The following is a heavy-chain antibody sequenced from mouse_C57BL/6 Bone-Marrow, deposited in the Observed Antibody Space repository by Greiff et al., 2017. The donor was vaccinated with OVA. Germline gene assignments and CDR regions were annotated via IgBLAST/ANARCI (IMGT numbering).Heavy chain of an antibody. Sequence: QVTLKVCGPGILQPSQTLSLTCSFSGFSLSTFGMGVGWIRQPSGKGLEWLAHIWWDDDKYYNTALKRRLTNSKDTSKNQVFLMIANVDTADTATYYCALGWLLGNMDYWGQGTSVTVSS. CDR3: ALGWLLGNMDY. CDR2: IWWDDDK. D-gene: IGHD2-3*01. J-gene: IGHJ4*01. V-gene: IGHV8-8*01. CDR1: GFSLSTFGMG.